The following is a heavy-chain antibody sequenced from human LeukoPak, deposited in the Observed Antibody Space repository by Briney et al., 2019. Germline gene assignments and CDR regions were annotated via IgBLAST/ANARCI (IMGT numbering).Heavy chain of an antibody. V-gene: IGHV1-46*01. CDR1: GYTFTSYY. CDR2: INPSGGST. D-gene: IGHD6-25*01. CDR3: ARDDRRLIDY. J-gene: IGHJ4*02. Sequence: ASVKVSCKASGYTFTSYYMHWVRQAPGQGLEWMGIINPSGGSTSYAQKFQGRVTMTRDMSTSTVYMELSSLRSEDTDVYYCARDDRRLIDYWGQGTLVTVSS.